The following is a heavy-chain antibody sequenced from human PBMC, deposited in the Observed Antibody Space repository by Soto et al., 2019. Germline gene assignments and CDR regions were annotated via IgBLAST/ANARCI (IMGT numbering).Heavy chain of an antibody. J-gene: IGHJ4*02. CDR1: GFTFSSYG. Sequence: QVQLVESGGGVVQPGRSLRLSCAASGFTFSSYGMHWVRQAPGKGLEWVAVISYDGSNKYYADSVKGLFTISRDNSKNTLYLQMNSLRPEDRAVYYCAKDSTYYYGSGMGYWGQGTLVTVSS. CDR2: ISYDGSNK. CDR3: AKDSTYYYGSGMGY. V-gene: IGHV3-30*18. D-gene: IGHD3-10*01.